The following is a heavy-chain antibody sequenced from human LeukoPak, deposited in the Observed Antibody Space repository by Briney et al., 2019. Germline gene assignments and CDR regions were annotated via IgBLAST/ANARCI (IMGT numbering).Heavy chain of an antibody. D-gene: IGHD1-14*01. J-gene: IGHJ5*02. Sequence: GASVNVSCKASGSTFTDYYIHWVRRAPGQGLEWMGWINPNIGATNYAQKFQGRVTMTRDTSIVTAYMELGRLGSDDTAVYYCAINQVDGTGIFDPWGQGTLVTVSS. CDR3: AINQVDGTGIFDP. CDR1: GSTFTDYY. V-gene: IGHV1-2*02. CDR2: INPNIGAT.